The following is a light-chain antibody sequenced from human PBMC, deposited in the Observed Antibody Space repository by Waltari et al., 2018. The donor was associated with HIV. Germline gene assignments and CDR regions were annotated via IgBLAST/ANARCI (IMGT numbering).Light chain of an antibody. Sequence: QAVVTPEPSLTVSPGGTVTLTCASSPGAVTSCNYPYWFQQKPGQVPMTLIYETSNKHSWTPARFSGSLLGGKAALTLSDAQPEDEADYYCLLSYSGVRVFGGGTKLTVL. CDR2: ETS. J-gene: IGLJ3*02. V-gene: IGLV7-46*01. CDR3: LLSYSGVRV. CDR1: PGAVTSCNY.